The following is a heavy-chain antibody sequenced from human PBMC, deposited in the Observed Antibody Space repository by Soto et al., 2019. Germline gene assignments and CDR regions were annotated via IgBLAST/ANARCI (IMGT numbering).Heavy chain of an antibody. CDR3: ARDKITGLFDY. J-gene: IGHJ4*02. Sequence: QVQLQQWGAGLLKPSETLSLTCAVYGGSFSGYYWTWIRQPPGTGLEWIGEINHSGSTNYNPSLKSRVTISVDTSKNQFSLKLTSVTAADTAMYYCARDKITGLFDYWGQGTLVIGSS. CDR2: INHSGST. CDR1: GGSFSGYY. V-gene: IGHV4-34*01. D-gene: IGHD2-8*02.